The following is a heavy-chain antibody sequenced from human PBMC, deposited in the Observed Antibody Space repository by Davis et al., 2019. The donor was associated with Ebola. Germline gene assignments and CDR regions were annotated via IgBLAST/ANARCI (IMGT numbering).Heavy chain of an antibody. V-gene: IGHV3-66*02. CDR3: ARGEEQQLFYYYYGMDV. J-gene: IGHJ6*02. Sequence: PGGSLRLSCAASGFTFSSYAMSWVRQAPGKGLEWVSVIYSGGSTYYADSVKGRFTISRDNSKNTLYLQMNSLRAEDTAVYYCARGEEQQLFYYYYGMDVWGQGTTVTVSS. CDR1: GFTFSSYA. CDR2: IYSGGST. D-gene: IGHD6-13*01.